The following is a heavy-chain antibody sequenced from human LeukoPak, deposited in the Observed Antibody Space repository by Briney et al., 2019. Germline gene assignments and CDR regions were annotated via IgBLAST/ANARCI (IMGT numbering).Heavy chain of an antibody. Sequence: PGGSLRLSCAASGFTFSSYAMNWVRQAPGKGLEWVSGISNSGGSTYYADSVKGRFTISRDNAKNSLYLQMNSLRAEDTAVYYCARDLNWSFDYWGQGTLVTVSS. V-gene: IGHV3-23*01. CDR2: ISNSGGST. CDR1: GFTFSSYA. CDR3: ARDLNWSFDY. D-gene: IGHD1-1*01. J-gene: IGHJ4*02.